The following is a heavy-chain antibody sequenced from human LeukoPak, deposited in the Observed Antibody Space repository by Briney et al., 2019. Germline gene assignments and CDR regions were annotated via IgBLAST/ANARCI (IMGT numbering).Heavy chain of an antibody. Sequence: SETLSLTCTVSGGSISSTRYYWGWIRQPPGKGLEWIGSIYYSGSTYYNPSLKSRVTISVDTSKNQFSLKLSSVTAADTAVYYCARDLQRSLLPDYWGQGTLVTVSS. CDR2: IYYSGST. V-gene: IGHV4-39*07. CDR3: ARDLQRSLLPDY. D-gene: IGHD2-15*01. J-gene: IGHJ4*02. CDR1: GGSISSTRYY.